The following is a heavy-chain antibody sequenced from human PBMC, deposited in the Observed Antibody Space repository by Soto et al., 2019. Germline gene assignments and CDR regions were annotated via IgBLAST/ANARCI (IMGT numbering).Heavy chain of an antibody. D-gene: IGHD3-3*01. CDR1: GLTFTSSA. CDR2: IVVGSGNT. J-gene: IGHJ5*02. V-gene: IGHV1-58*01. CDR3: AAEESYYDFWSGYTYNWFDP. Sequence: VASVKVSCKASGLTFTSSAVQWVRQARGQRLEWIGWIVVGSGNTNYAQKFQERVTITRDMSTSTAYMELSSLRSEDTAVYYCAAEESYYDFWSGYTYNWFDPWGQGTLVTVSS.